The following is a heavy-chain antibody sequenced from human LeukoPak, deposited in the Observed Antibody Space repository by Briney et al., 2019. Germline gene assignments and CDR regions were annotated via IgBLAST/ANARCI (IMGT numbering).Heavy chain of an antibody. J-gene: IGHJ4*02. D-gene: IGHD3-22*01. CDR1: GGSISSYS. Sequence: SETLSLTCTASGGSISSYSWIWIRQPPGKGLEWIGYIYYSGSTNYNPSLKSRVTISVDTSKNQFSLKLSSVTAADTAVYYCARGGITMTDWGQGTLVTVSS. CDR2: IYYSGST. CDR3: ARGGITMTD. V-gene: IGHV4-59*01.